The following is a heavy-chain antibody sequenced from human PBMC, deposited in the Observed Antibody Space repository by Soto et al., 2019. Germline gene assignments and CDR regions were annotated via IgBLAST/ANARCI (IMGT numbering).Heavy chain of an antibody. D-gene: IGHD6-19*01. CDR3: ARGLITGSHYSGGWYYFDS. CDR2: INHSGSA. CDR1: GESFSGYL. J-gene: IGHJ4*02. V-gene: IGHV4-34*01. Sequence: SETLSLTCAAYGESFSGYLWTWIRQTPGKGLQWIGQINHSGSASYNPSLKSRVTISVHTSNSQFSLELSSVTAADTAVYYCARGLITGSHYSGGWYYFDSWGQGTQVTVS.